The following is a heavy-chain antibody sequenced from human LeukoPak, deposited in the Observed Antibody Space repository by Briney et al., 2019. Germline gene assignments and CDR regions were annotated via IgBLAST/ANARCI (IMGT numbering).Heavy chain of an antibody. D-gene: IGHD6-19*01. V-gene: IGHV3-7*01. CDR1: GFTFSNSW. CDR2: IRQDGSEK. J-gene: IGHJ4*02. CDR3: ARKQY. Sequence: GGSLRLSCTASGFTFSNSWMSWVRQAPGKGLEWVANIRQDGSEKYYVDSVKGRFTISRDNAKNSLFLQMNSLRAEDTAVYYCARKQYWGQGTLVTVSS.